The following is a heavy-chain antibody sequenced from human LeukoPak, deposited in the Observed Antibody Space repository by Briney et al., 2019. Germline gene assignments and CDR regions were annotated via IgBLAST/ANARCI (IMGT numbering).Heavy chain of an antibody. CDR2: INHSGST. D-gene: IGHD3-22*01. CDR3: ARGNYYDSSGYRGAYYFDY. CDR1: GGSFSGYY. Sequence: SETLSLTCAVYGGSFSGYYWSWIRQPPGKGLEWIGEINHSGSTNYNPSLKSRVTMSVDTSKNQFSLKLSSVTAADTAVYYCARGNYYDSSGYRGAYYFDYWGQGTLVTVSS. J-gene: IGHJ4*02. V-gene: IGHV4-34*01.